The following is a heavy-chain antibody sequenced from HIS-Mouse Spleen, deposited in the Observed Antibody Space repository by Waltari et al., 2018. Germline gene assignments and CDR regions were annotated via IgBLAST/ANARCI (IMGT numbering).Heavy chain of an antibody. CDR3: ARDQMETGDPDY. CDR1: ARPFSRYA. D-gene: IGHD7-27*01. CDR2: IIPILGIA. Sequence: QVQLVQSAAEVKKPGSSVTVSCKAAARPFSRYAISWVRRAPGQGLEWMGRIIPILGIANYAQKFQGRVTITADKSTSTAYMELSSLRSEDTAVYYCARDQMETGDPDYWGQGTLVTVSS. J-gene: IGHJ4*02. V-gene: IGHV1-69*04.